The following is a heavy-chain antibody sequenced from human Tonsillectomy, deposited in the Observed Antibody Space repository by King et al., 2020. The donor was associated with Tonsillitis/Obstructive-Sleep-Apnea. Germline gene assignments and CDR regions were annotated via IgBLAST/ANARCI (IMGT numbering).Heavy chain of an antibody. D-gene: IGHD3-3*01. V-gene: IGHV3-21*01. CDR3: ARSKDDFWSGDYTHTAFDI. CDR1: GFTFSSYS. CDR2: ISSSSSYI. J-gene: IGHJ3*02. Sequence: VQLVESGGGLVKPGGSLRLSCAASGFTFSSYSMNWVRQAPGKGLEWVSSISSSSSYIYYADSVKGRFTISRDNAKNSLYLQMNSLRAEDTAVYYCARSKDDFWSGDYTHTAFDIWGQGTMVTVSS.